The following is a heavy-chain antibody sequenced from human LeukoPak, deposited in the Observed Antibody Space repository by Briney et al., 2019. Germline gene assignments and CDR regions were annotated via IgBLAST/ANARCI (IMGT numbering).Heavy chain of an antibody. J-gene: IGHJ4*02. V-gene: IGHV3-7*01. CDR3: AGAAGWEQAY. Sequence: GGSLRLFCAVWGFTFTSYCMLWVRQAPGRGVEGVANIQQDESEKQYVHSAKGRFTISRDNTKNSLYLQMNRLRAEDTAVYYCAGAAGWEQAYWGQGTQVTVSS. CDR2: IQQDESEK. CDR1: GFTFTSYC. D-gene: IGHD1-26*01.